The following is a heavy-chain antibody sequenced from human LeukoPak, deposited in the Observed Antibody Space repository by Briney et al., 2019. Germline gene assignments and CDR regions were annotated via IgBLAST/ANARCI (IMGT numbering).Heavy chain of an antibody. CDR1: GFTFSTYE. CDR3: AREVRLMTIFGVLDN. CDR2: ISSSGSTI. V-gene: IGHV3-48*03. Sequence: GGSLRLSCADSGFTFSTYEMNWVRQAPGKGLEWVSYISSSGSTIYYADSVKGRFTISRDNAKNSLYLQMNSLRVEDTAVYYCAREVRLMTIFGVLDNRGQGTLVTVSS. J-gene: IGHJ4*02. D-gene: IGHD3-3*01.